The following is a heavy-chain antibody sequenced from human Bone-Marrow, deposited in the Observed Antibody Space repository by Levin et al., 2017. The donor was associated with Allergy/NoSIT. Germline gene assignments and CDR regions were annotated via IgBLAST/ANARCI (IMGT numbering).Heavy chain of an antibody. CDR3: ARIPDTTSEFDY. Sequence: RSQTLSLTCTVSGGSIRSGGYYWSWIRQHPGKGLEWIGYIYDSGSTSYNPSLESRVAISVDTSKNQFYLKLTSLTAADPAVYYCARIPDTTSEFDYWGQGTLVTVSS. D-gene: IGHD5-18*01. CDR2: IYDSGST. CDR1: GGSIRSGGYY. J-gene: IGHJ4*02. V-gene: IGHV4-31*03.